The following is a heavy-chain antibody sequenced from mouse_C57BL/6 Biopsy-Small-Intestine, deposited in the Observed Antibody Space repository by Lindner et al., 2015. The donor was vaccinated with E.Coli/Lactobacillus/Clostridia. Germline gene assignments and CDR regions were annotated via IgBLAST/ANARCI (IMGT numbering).Heavy chain of an antibody. CDR2: IYPGDGDT. CDR3: ARGTVVAPFAY. D-gene: IGHD1-1*01. V-gene: IGHV1-82*01. CDR1: GYAFSSSW. J-gene: IGHJ3*01. Sequence: VQLQESGPELVKPGASVKISCKASGYAFSSSWMNWVKQRPGKGLEWIGRIYPGDGDTNYNGKFKGKATLTADKSSSTAYMQLSGLTSEDSAVYFCARGTVVAPFAYWGQGTLVTVSA.